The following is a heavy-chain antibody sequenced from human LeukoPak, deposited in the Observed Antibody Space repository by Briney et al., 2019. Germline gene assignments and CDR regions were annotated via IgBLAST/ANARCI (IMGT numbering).Heavy chain of an antibody. J-gene: IGHJ4*02. CDR1: GFTVSSNY. Sequence: RGSLRLSCAASGFTVSSNYMSWVRQAPGKGLEWVSVIYSGGSTYYADSVKGRFTISRDNSKNTLYLQMNSLRAEDTAVYYCARDTHPFSFDYWGQGTLVTVSS. CDR2: IYSGGST. V-gene: IGHV3-66*02. CDR3: ARDTHPFSFDY.